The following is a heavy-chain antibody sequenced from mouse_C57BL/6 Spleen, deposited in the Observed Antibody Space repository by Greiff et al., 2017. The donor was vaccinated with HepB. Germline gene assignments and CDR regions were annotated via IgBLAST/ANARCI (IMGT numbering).Heavy chain of an antibody. CDR1: GYSFTDYN. CDR2: INPNYGTT. D-gene: IGHD1-1*01. CDR3: AREKITTVVPYFDV. Sequence: EVKLQESGPELVKPGASVKISCKASGYSFTDYNMNWVKQSNGKSLEWIGVINPNYGTTSYNQKFKGKATLTVDQSSSTAYMQLNSLTSEDSAVYYCAREKITTVVPYFDVWGTGTTVTVSS. V-gene: IGHV1-39*01. J-gene: IGHJ1*03.